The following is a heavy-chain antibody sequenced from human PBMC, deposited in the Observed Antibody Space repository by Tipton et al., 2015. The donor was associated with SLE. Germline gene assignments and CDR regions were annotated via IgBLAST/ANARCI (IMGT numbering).Heavy chain of an antibody. CDR1: GGSISSYY. D-gene: IGHD3-10*01. Sequence: TLSLTCTVSGGSISSYYWSWIRQPPGKGLEWIGYIYTSGSTNYNPSLKSRVTISVDTSKNQFSLKLSSATAADTAVYYCARKGRYGSGSYPDYWGQGTLVTVSS. V-gene: IGHV4-4*09. CDR3: ARKGRYGSGSYPDY. J-gene: IGHJ4*02. CDR2: IYTSGST.